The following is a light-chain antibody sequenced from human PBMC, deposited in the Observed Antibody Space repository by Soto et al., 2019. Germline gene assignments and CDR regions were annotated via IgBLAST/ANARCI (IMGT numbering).Light chain of an antibody. CDR2: MVS. Sequence: DVVMTQSPLSLPVTLGQPASISCRSTQGLVYDDGNTYLNWFLQRPGQSPRRLIYMVSNRESGVPDRFSGSGSGTDFTLTISRVEAEDVGVYYCMQGTHWPWTFGQGTEVEIK. V-gene: IGKV2-30*01. CDR3: MQGTHWPWT. CDR1: QGLVYDDGNTY. J-gene: IGKJ1*01.